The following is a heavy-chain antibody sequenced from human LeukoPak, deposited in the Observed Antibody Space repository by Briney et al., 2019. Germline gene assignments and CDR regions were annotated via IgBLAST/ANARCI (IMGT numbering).Heavy chain of an antibody. D-gene: IGHD4-17*01. Sequence: GGSLRLSCAASGFTFSSYGMHWVRQAPGKGLEWVSSISSSSSYIYYADSVKGRFTISRDNAKNSLYLQMNSLRAEDTAVYYCAREGYGDPIDAFDIWGQGTMVTVSS. J-gene: IGHJ3*02. CDR2: ISSSSSYI. CDR3: AREGYGDPIDAFDI. V-gene: IGHV3-21*01. CDR1: GFTFSSYG.